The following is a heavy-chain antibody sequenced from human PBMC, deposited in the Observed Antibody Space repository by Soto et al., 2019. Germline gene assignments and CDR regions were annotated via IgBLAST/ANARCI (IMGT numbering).Heavy chain of an antibody. D-gene: IGHD2-2*03. Sequence: ETLSLTCAVYGGSFSGYYWSWIRQPPGKGLEWIGEINHSGSTNYNPSLKSRVTISVDTSKNQFSLKLSSVTAADTAVYYCARLHGYCSSTGCPSPDWINDYWGQGTLVTVS. J-gene: IGHJ4*02. CDR3: ARLHGYCSSTGCPSPDWINDY. CDR1: GGSFSGYY. CDR2: INHSGST. V-gene: IGHV4-34*01.